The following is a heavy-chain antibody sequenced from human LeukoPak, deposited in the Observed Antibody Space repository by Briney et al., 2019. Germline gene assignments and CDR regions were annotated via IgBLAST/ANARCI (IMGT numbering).Heavy chain of an antibody. Sequence: ASVKVSCKASGYTFTGYYMHWVRQAPGRGLEWMGWINPNSGGTNYAQKFQGRVTMTRDTSISTAYMELSRLRSDDTAVYYCARDLRVTYYDILTGYSRFGYWGQGTLVTVSS. D-gene: IGHD3-9*01. V-gene: IGHV1-2*02. CDR3: ARDLRVTYYDILTGYSRFGY. CDR1: GYTFTGYY. CDR2: INPNSGGT. J-gene: IGHJ4*02.